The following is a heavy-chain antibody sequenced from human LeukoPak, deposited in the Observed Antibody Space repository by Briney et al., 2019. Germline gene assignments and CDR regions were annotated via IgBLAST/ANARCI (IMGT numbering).Heavy chain of an antibody. Sequence: SVKVSCKASGGTFSSYAISWVRQAPGQGLEWMGKIIPIFGTANCAQKFQGRVTCTTDESTSTAYIELSSLRSEDTAVYYCARDPLYCSGGSCHNWFDPWGQGTLVTVSS. CDR3: ARDPLYCSGGSCHNWFDP. CDR1: GGTFSSYA. J-gene: IGHJ5*02. D-gene: IGHD2-15*01. V-gene: IGHV1-69*05. CDR2: IIPIFGTA.